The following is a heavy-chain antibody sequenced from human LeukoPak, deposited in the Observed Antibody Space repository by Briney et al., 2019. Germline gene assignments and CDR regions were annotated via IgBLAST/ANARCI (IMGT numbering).Heavy chain of an antibody. V-gene: IGHV3-23*01. CDR2: ISGSGGST. D-gene: IGHD3-3*01. CDR1: GFTFSGYA. Sequence: GGSLRLSCAASGFTFSGYAMSWVRQAPGKGLEWVSAISGSGGSTYYADSVKGRFTISRDNSKNTLYLKMNSLRAEDTAVYYCAATPIVLRFLEWSFGTYYFDYWGQGTLVTVSS. CDR3: AATPIVLRFLEWSFGTYYFDY. J-gene: IGHJ4*02.